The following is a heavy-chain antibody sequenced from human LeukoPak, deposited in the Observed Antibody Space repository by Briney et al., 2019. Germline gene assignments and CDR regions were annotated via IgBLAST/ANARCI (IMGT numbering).Heavy chain of an antibody. Sequence: ASVKVSCKASGYTFTSYGISWVRQAPGQGLEWMGWISAYNGNTNYAQKLQGRFTMTADTSTSTAYMELRSLRSDDTAVYYCARADSSGTPNLSWGQGTLVTVSS. CDR1: GYTFTSYG. V-gene: IGHV1-18*01. D-gene: IGHD3-22*01. CDR2: ISAYNGNT. CDR3: ARADSSGTPNLS. J-gene: IGHJ4*02.